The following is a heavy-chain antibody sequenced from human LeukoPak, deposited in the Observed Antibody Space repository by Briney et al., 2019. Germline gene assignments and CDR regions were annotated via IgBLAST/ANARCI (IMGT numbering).Heavy chain of an antibody. J-gene: IGHJ3*02. CDR1: GFIFSSYE. D-gene: IGHD1-26*01. Sequence: PGGSLRLSCEASGFIFSSYEMNWVRQAPGKGLEWVSFISSSGRTMYYADSMKGRFTVSRDNAKNSVYLQMNSLRAEVTAVYYCARDLWYSGSRAPPRAFDIWGQGTMVTVSS. CDR3: ARDLWYSGSRAPPRAFDI. V-gene: IGHV3-48*03. CDR2: ISSSGRTM.